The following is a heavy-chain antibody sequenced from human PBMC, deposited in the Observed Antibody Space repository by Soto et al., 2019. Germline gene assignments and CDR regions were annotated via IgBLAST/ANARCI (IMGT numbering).Heavy chain of an antibody. D-gene: IGHD3-10*01. J-gene: IGHJ4*02. Sequence: QVQLVESGGGVVQPGRSLRLSCAASGFTFSSYAMHWVRQAPGKGLEWVAVISYDGSNKYYADSVKGRFTISRDNSKNTRYLQMNSLSAEDTAVYYCARDIRGMVHTLDYWGQGTLVTVSS. CDR1: GFTFSSYA. CDR2: ISYDGSNK. CDR3: ARDIRGMVHTLDY. V-gene: IGHV3-30-3*01.